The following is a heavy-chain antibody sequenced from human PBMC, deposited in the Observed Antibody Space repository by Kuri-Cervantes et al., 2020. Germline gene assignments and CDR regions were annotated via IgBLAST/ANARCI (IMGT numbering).Heavy chain of an antibody. CDR2: VNPSGGST. D-gene: IGHD1-7*01. J-gene: IGHJ3*02. CDR3: ARDGGKLELVGAFDI. V-gene: IGHV1-46*01. CDR1: GYTFTSYY. Sequence: ASVKVSCKASGYTFTSYYMHWVRQAPGQGLEWMGIVNPSGGSTSYAQKFQGRVTMTRGTSTSTVYMELSSLRSEDTAVYYCARDGGKLELVGAFDIWGQGTMVTVSS.